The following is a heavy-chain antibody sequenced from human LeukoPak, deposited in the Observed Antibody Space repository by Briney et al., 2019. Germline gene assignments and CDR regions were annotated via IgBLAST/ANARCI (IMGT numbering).Heavy chain of an antibody. J-gene: IGHJ4*02. CDR3: ARDPTYQPLKYYFDY. V-gene: IGHV3-30-3*01. Sequence: GGSLRLSCAASGFTFSTYVMHWVRQAPGKGLEWVAIISYDGSNKYYTDSVEGRFTVSRDNSKNTMYLQMNRLRAEDTAVYYCARDPTYQPLKYYFDYWGQGTLVTVSS. D-gene: IGHD2-2*01. CDR1: GFTFSTYV. CDR2: ISYDGSNK.